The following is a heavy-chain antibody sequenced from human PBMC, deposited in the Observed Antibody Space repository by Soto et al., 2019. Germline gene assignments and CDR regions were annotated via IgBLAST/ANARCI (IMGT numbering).Heavy chain of an antibody. Sequence: WGSLRLSCAASGFTFSSYAMSWVRQAPGKGLEWVSAISGSGGSTYYADSVKGRFTISRDNSKNTLYLQMNSLRAEDTAVYYCAKALYSSSWYYFDYWGQGTLVTVSS. CDR1: GFTFSSYA. V-gene: IGHV3-23*01. D-gene: IGHD6-13*01. J-gene: IGHJ4*02. CDR3: AKALYSSSWYYFDY. CDR2: ISGSGGST.